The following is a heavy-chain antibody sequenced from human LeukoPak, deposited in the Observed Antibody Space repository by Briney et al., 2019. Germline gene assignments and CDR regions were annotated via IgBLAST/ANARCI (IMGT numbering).Heavy chain of an antibody. CDR3: ARGYDYGDYVGDFDY. J-gene: IGHJ4*02. CDR1: GYTFTSYP. D-gene: IGHD4-17*01. Sequence: VAPVKVSCKASGYTFTSYPIIWVRQAPGRGLEWMGWVSVYNSNTKYAQNVQGRVPMTTDRSTRTAYMELRSLRSDDTAVYYCARGYDYGDYVGDFDYWGQGTLVTVSS. CDR2: VSVYNSNT. V-gene: IGHV1-18*01.